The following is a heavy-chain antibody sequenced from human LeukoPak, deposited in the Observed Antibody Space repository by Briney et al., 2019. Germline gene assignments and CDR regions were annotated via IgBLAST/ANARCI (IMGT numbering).Heavy chain of an antibody. J-gene: IGHJ3*02. D-gene: IGHD3-3*01. Sequence: GGSLRLSCAASGFTFSSYWMSWVGQAPGKGLEWVANIKQDGSEKYYVDSVKGRFTISRDNAKNSLYLQMNSLRAEDTAVYYCARDQFPFGVVIDDAFDIWGQGTMVTVSS. CDR3: ARDQFPFGVVIDDAFDI. V-gene: IGHV3-7*01. CDR2: IKQDGSEK. CDR1: GFTFSSYW.